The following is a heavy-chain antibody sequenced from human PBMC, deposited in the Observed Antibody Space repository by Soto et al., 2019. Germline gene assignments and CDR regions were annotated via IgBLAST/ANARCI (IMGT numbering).Heavy chain of an antibody. J-gene: IGHJ4*02. CDR2: ISWNGESV. V-gene: IGHV3-9*01. D-gene: IGHD1-26*01. Sequence: VQPVESGGGLVQPGRSLSLSCAASGFNFDDYAMHWVRQPPGKGLEWVAGISWNGESVSYADSVKGRFTISRDNAKNSLSLHMASLRAEDTAFYYCVKDTYLLVGATHFDFWGQGALVTVSS. CDR1: GFNFDDYA. CDR3: VKDTYLLVGATHFDF.